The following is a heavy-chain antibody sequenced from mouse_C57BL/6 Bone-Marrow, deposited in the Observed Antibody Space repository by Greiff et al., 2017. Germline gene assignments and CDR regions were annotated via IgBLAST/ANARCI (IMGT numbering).Heavy chain of an antibody. D-gene: IGHD1-2*01. J-gene: IGHJ2*01. V-gene: IGHV14-4*01. CDR1: GFNIKDDY. CDR2: IDPENGDT. CDR3: TSLLRLARDY. Sequence: DVQLVESGAELVRPGASVKLSCTASGFNIKDDYMHWVKQRPEQGLEWIGWIDPENGDTEYASKFQGKATITADTSSNTAYLQLSSLTSEDTAVYYCTSLLRLARDYWGQGTTLTVSS.